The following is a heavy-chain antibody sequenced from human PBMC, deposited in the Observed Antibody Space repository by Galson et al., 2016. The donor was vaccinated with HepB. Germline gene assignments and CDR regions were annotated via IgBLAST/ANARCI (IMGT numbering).Heavy chain of an antibody. D-gene: IGHD1-1*01. J-gene: IGHJ4*02. CDR2: IWYAGRNE. Sequence: SLRLSCAASGFAFSHYGMHCVPQTSGKGLESVALIWYAGRNEYYDEFVKGRFTTSRDNSRSMLYLQMNSLRVEDSAVYYCARAGSSRTTIFEVWGQGTVVTVSS. V-gene: IGHV3-33*01. CDR3: ARAGSSRTTIFEV. CDR1: GFAFSHYG.